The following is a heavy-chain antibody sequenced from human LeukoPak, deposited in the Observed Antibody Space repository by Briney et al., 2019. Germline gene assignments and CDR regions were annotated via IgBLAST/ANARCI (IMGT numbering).Heavy chain of an antibody. D-gene: IGHD1-26*01. CDR1: RYSFVGYF. Sequence: GASVKVSCKTSRYSFVGYFIHGVRQAPGQGLQWMGRINSNSGGTEYEPSFQGRVTMTRDTSISTAYVEVSTLISDDTAVYYCARALSSTPNWEFDYWGQGAQVTVSS. CDR3: ARALSSTPNWEFDY. V-gene: IGHV1-2*06. J-gene: IGHJ4*02. CDR2: INSNSGGT.